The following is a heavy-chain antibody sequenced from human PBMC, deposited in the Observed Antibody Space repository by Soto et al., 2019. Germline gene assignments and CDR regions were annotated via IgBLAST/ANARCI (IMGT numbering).Heavy chain of an antibody. V-gene: IGHV4-39*01. CDR2: IYYSGST. CDR3: ARRPKXXERYYYYGMVV. CDR1: GGSISSSSYY. J-gene: IGHJ6*02. Sequence: SETLSLTCTVSGGSISSSSYYWGWIRQPPGKGLEWIGSIYYSGSTYYKPSLKSRVTISVDTSKNQFSLKLSSVTAADTAVYYCARRPKXXERYYYYGMVVWGQGTTVTVSS.